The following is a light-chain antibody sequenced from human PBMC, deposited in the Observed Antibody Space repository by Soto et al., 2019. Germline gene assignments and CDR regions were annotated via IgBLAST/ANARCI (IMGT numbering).Light chain of an antibody. CDR1: QSVSSN. CDR3: QQYDNSWPWT. Sequence: IVMTQSPATLSVSPGERATLSCRASQSVSSNLAWYQQKPGQAPRLLIFGASTRANGIPARFSGSGSGTEFTLTIRSLQSEDFAVYYYQQYDNSWPWTFGQGTKVETK. J-gene: IGKJ1*01. V-gene: IGKV3-15*01. CDR2: GAS.